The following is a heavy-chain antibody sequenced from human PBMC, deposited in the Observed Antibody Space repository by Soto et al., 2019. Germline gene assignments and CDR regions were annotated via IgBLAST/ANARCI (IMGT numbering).Heavy chain of an antibody. Sequence: EVQVLESGGDLVQPGGSLRLSCAASGFTFSNYAMNWVRQAPGKGPEWVSGISAGRSSYYADSVKGRFTISRDNSKSTLFLQMDSLRAEDTALYYCTKVRGDPVWGKGTTVTVSS. D-gene: IGHD4-17*01. CDR1: GFTFSNYA. CDR3: TKVRGDPV. V-gene: IGHV3-23*01. J-gene: IGHJ6*04. CDR2: ISAGRSS.